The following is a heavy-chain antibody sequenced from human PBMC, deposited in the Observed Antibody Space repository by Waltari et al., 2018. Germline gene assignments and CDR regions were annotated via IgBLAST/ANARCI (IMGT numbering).Heavy chain of an antibody. Sequence: QVQLQESGPGLVQPSETLSLTCTVSGGSISSHYCSWIRQPPGKGLEWIGYIDYSGSTNDNTSRKSRVTISVDTSKNQCSLKLSSVTAADTAVYYCALLYSSWGYWGQGTLVTVSS. J-gene: IGHJ4*02. CDR3: ALLYSSWGY. CDR2: IDYSGST. CDR1: GGSISSHY. D-gene: IGHD6-6*01. V-gene: IGHV4-59*11.